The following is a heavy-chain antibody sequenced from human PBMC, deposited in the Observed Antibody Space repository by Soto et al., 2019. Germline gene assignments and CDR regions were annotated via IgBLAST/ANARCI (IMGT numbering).Heavy chain of an antibody. CDR1: GFSLSTSGVG. CDR3: AHVLEVVDNYGMDV. J-gene: IGHJ6*02. Sequence: QITLKESGPTLVKPTQTLTLTCTFSGFSLSTSGVGVGWIRQPPGKALEWLALIYWDDDKRYSPSLTSRLTIRNETSKNLVVLTMTNMDPVDTATYYCAHVLEVVDNYGMDVWRQVTPVTVFS. D-gene: IGHD2-15*01. CDR2: IYWDDDK. V-gene: IGHV2-5*02.